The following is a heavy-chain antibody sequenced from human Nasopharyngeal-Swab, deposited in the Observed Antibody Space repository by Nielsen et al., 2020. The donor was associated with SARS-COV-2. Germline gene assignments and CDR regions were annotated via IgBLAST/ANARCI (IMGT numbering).Heavy chain of an antibody. CDR2: IIPILGIA. J-gene: IGHJ4*02. V-gene: IGHV1-69*04. D-gene: IGHD2-8*02. CDR1: GGTFSSYA. CDR3: VRPRYCSAASCDRHSGVGLFDY. Sequence: SVKVSCKASGGTFSSYAISWARQAPGQGLEWMGRIIPILGIANYAQKFQGRVTITADKSTSTAYMELSSLRSEDTAVYYCVRPRYCSAASCDRHSGVGLFDYWGQGTLVTVSS.